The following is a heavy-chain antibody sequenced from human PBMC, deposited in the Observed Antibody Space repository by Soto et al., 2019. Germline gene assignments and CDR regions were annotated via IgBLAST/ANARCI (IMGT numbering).Heavy chain of an antibody. V-gene: IGHV4-59*08. CDR3: ARGGWGLVDY. Sequence: QVQLQESGPGLVKPSETLSLTCTVSGGSISSYYWSWIRQPPGKGLEWIGYTYYSWSTNYNPSLKRRVTISVDPSKTPVSLTPSSVTAAGAAVNYCARGGWGLVDYWGPGSLVPVSS. CDR1: GGSISSYY. CDR2: TYYSWST. J-gene: IGHJ4*02. D-gene: IGHD2-21*02.